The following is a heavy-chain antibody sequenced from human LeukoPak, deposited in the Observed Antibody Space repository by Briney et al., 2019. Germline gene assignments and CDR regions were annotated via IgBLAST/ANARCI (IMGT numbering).Heavy chain of an antibody. V-gene: IGHV4-30-4*08. CDR2: IYYSGST. CDR1: GGSISSGDYY. J-gene: IGHJ3*02. D-gene: IGHD3-10*01. Sequence: PSETPSLTCTVSGGSISSGDYYWSWIRQPPGKGLEWIGYIYYSGSTYYNPSLKSRVTISVDTSKNQFSLKLSSVTAADTAVYYCARDDYYGAFDIWGQGTMVTVSS. CDR3: ARDDYYGAFDI.